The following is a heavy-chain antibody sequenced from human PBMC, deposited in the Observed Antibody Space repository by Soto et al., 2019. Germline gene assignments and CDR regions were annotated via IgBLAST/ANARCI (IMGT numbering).Heavy chain of an antibody. Sequence: PGGSLRLSCAASGFSFSTYSMNWVRQAPGKGLEWVSYISSSSSTIFYTDSVKGRFTVSRDNAKNSLYLQMNSLRAEDTAVYYCARDEVSPDFWGYGMDVWGQGTTVTVSS. CDR1: GFSFSTYS. V-gene: IGHV3-48*01. D-gene: IGHD3-3*01. J-gene: IGHJ6*02. CDR3: ARDEVSPDFWGYGMDV. CDR2: ISSSSSTI.